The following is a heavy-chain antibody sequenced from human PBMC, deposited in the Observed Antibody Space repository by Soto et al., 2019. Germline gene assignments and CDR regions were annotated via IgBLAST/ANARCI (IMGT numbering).Heavy chain of an antibody. V-gene: IGHV4-39*01. J-gene: IGHJ5*02. CDR3: ATRQGGSYNWFDP. CDR1: GGSISSSRYS. Sequence: LSLTCTVSGGSISSSRYSWGWIRQPPGKGLEWIGIAYYSGSTYYNPSLKSRVPMSVDTSKNQFSLKQSSVTAADTAVYYCATRQGGSYNWFDPWGHGTLLTVSS. D-gene: IGHD2-15*01. CDR2: AYYSGST.